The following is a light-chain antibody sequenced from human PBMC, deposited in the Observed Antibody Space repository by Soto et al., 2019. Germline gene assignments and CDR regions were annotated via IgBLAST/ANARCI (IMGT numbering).Light chain of an antibody. J-gene: IGKJ4*01. CDR2: AVS. CDR3: QQSYVTPVT. Sequence: DIQITKSPSSLSSSVGDRVTITCLSSQSIGTYLDWYQYKPGKAPKFVIYAVSSLQAGVPSRFSGSGSGTDFTLTVSSLQPEDSATYYCQQSYVTPVTFGGGTKLDI. V-gene: IGKV1-39*01. CDR1: QSIGTY.